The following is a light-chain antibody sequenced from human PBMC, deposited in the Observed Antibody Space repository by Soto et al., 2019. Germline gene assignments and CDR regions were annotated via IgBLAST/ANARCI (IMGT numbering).Light chain of an antibody. CDR3: SSYTGSSTLV. CDR1: SSDVGGYSY. V-gene: IGLV2-14*03. J-gene: IGLJ2*01. Sequence: QSALTQPASVSGSPGQSITISCTGTSSDVGGYSYVSWYQQHPGKAPKLIIYDVSNRPSGVSIRFSGSKSGNTASLTISGLQAEDEADYYWSSYTGSSTLVFGGGTKLTVL. CDR2: DVS.